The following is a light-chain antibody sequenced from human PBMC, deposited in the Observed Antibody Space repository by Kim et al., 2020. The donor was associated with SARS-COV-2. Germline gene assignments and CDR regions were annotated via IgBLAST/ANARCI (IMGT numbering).Light chain of an antibody. V-gene: IGKV3-20*01. J-gene: IGKJ1*01. CDR2: GAS. Sequence: EIVLTQSPGTLSLSPGERATLSCRASQSVSSSYLPWYQQKPGQAPRLLIYGASSRATAIPDRFSDSGSGTDFTLTINRREPEDLAVYHCQQYVITSGTFGQGTKVDIK. CDR3: QQYVITSGT. CDR1: QSVSSSY.